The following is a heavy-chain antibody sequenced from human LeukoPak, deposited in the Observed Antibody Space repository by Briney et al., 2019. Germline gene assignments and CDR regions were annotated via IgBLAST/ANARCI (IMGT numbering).Heavy chain of an antibody. CDR1: GYTFTSYG. D-gene: IGHD3-9*01. J-gene: IGHJ4*02. Sequence: ASVKVSCKASGYTFTSYGISWVRQAPGQGLEWMGWISAYNGNTNYAQKLQGRVTMTTDTSTSTAYMELRSLRSDDTAVYYCAKDLLGRAGYYNLDYWGQGTLVTVSS. V-gene: IGHV1-18*01. CDR3: AKDLLGRAGYYNLDY. CDR2: ISAYNGNT.